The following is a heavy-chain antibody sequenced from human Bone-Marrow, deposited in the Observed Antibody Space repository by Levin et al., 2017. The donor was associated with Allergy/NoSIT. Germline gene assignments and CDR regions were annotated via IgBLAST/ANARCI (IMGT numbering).Heavy chain of an antibody. J-gene: IGHJ4*02. CDR3: AGDRYGSATV. Sequence: PGGSLRLSCTMSGFSVSFNYMSWVRQAPGKGLEWVSVIYSGGGNSYYTDSVKGRFTISRDTSTKTLYLQMNSLRPGDTAMYVCAGDRYGSATVWGRGTLVTVSS. D-gene: IGHD4-17*01. CDR2: IYSGGGNS. V-gene: IGHV3-53*01. CDR1: GFSVSFNY.